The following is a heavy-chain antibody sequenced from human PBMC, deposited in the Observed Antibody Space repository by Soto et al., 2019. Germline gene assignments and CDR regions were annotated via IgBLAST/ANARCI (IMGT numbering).Heavy chain of an antibody. Sequence: QITLKESGPTLVKPTQPLTLTGTFSGFSLSTSGVGVGWIRQPPGKALEWLALIYWDDDKRYSPSLKSRLTITKDTSKNQVVLTMTNMDPVDTATYYCAHRPSYWYFDLWGRGTLVTVSS. V-gene: IGHV2-5*02. CDR3: AHRPSYWYFDL. CDR2: IYWDDDK. CDR1: GFSLSTSGVG. J-gene: IGHJ2*01.